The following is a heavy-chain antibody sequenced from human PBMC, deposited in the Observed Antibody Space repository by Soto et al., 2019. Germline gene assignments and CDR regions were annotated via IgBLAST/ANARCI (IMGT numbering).Heavy chain of an antibody. D-gene: IGHD3-10*01. Sequence: SETLSLTCTVSGGSVSSGSYYWSWIRQPPGKGLEWIGYIYYSGSTNYNPSLKSRVTISVDTSKNQFSLKLSSVTAADTAVYYCARGARPGAIGYWGQGTLVTVSS. CDR2: IYYSGST. V-gene: IGHV4-61*01. CDR3: ARGARPGAIGY. CDR1: GGSVSSGSYY. J-gene: IGHJ4*02.